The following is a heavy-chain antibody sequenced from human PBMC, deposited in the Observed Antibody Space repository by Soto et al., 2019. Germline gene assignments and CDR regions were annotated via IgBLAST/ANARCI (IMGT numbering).Heavy chain of an antibody. CDR3: ARDRTVPYDAFDI. J-gene: IGHJ3*02. CDR1: GFSFGSYV. Sequence: PGGSLRLSCAASGFSFGSYVMSWVRQAPGKGLERVSTITASGGRTQYADSVAGRFTVSRDNSKNTLYLQMNSLRVEDTAVYYCARDRTVPYDAFDIWGQGTMVTVSS. V-gene: IGHV3-23*01. D-gene: IGHD4-17*01. CDR2: ITASGGRT.